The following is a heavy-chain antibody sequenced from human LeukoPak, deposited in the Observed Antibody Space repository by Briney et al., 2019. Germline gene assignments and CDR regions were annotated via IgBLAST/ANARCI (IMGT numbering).Heavy chain of an antibody. CDR1: GFSLSGTGMC. Sequence: SGPTLVNPTQTLTLTCTFSGFSLSGTGMCVSWIRQPPGKALEWLARIDWDDDKYYSTSLKTRLTISKDTSKNQVVLTMTNMDPVDTATYYCARVVRGIPLNYYYMDVWGKGTTVTVSS. D-gene: IGHD3-10*01. CDR2: IDWDDDK. CDR3: ARVVRGIPLNYYYMDV. J-gene: IGHJ6*03. V-gene: IGHV2-70*11.